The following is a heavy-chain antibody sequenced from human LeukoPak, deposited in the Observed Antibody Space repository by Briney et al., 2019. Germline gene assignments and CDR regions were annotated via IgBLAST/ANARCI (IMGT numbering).Heavy chain of an antibody. CDR1: GFTFSSYS. CDR2: ISSSSSYI. V-gene: IGHV3-21*01. CDR3: APQKRDGYNGGGLDY. D-gene: IGHD5-24*01. Sequence: GGSLRLSCAASGFTFSSYSMNWVRQAPGKGLEWVSSISSSSSYIYYADSMKGRFTISRDNAKNSLYLQMNSLRAEDTAVYYCAPQKRDGYNGGGLDYWGQGTLVTVSS. J-gene: IGHJ4*02.